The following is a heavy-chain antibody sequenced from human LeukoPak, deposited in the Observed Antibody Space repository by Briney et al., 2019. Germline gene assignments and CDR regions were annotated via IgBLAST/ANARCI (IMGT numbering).Heavy chain of an antibody. Sequence: GGSLRLSCAASGLTFSNFDMHWVRQAPGEGLEWVAVISHDGSNKFYVDSVKGRFTISRDNSQNTLYLQMNRLRGEDTAVYYCARGGYYAMDVWGQGTTVTVSS. V-gene: IGHV3-30*03. CDR3: ARGGYYAMDV. CDR2: ISHDGSNK. J-gene: IGHJ6*02. CDR1: GLTFSNFD.